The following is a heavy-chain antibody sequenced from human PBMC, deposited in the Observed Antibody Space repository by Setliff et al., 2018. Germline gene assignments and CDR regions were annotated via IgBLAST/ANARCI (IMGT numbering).Heavy chain of an antibody. CDR2: NSV. D-gene: IGHD2-2*01. Sequence: SVKVSCTPSGYSFTNYGINWVRQAPGQGLEWMGWNSVYAREFQGRVTMTIDTPTSTAYMELRSLRSDDTAVYYCARGPPDFVVVPAAAKFDYWGPGTLVTVSS. J-gene: IGHJ4*02. V-gene: IGHV1-18*01. CDR1: GYSFTNYG. CDR3: ARGPPDFVVVPAAAKFDY.